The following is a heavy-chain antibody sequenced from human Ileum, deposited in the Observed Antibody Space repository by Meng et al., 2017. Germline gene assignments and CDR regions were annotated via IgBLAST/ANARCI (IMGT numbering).Heavy chain of an antibody. D-gene: IGHD3-22*01. CDR2: INAGNGDT. V-gene: IGHV1-3*01. CDR3: AGRSSGQYYFDY. Sequence: ASVKVSCKASGYTFTNYAIHWVRQAPGQRLEWMGWINAGNGDTLYSQKFQGRVSITSDTSANTAYMELSTLMSEDTAVYYCAGRSSGQYYFDYWGQGTLVTVYS. J-gene: IGHJ4*02. CDR1: GYTFTNYA.